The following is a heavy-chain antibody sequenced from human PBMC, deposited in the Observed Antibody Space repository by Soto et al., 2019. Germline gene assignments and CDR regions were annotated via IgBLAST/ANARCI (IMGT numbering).Heavy chain of an antibody. CDR1: SGSVSSGGYY. Sequence: LSLTCTFSSGSVSSGGYYWSWIRQHPGKGLEWIGYIFYSGTTYYNPSLKSRVTISVDTSKNQFSLKLSSVTAADTAVYYCARSVDPWGQGTLVTVS. V-gene: IGHV4-31*03. J-gene: IGHJ5*02. CDR3: ARSVDP. CDR2: IFYSGTT.